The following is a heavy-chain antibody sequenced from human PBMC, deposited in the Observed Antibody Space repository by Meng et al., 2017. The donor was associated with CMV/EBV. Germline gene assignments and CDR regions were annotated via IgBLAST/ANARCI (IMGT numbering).Heavy chain of an antibody. D-gene: IGHD4-11*01. Sequence: GESLKISCAASGFTFSTSAIHWVRQASGKGLEWVGRIRSKAKSYATTYAASVTGRFTISRDDSKNTEYLQMNSLKTEDTAVYYCTTAEGGSKGDYYYYYGMDVWGQGTTVTVSS. V-gene: IGHV3-73*01. J-gene: IGHJ6*02. CDR3: TTAEGGSKGDYYYYYGMDV. CDR2: IRSKAKSYAT. CDR1: GFTFSTSA.